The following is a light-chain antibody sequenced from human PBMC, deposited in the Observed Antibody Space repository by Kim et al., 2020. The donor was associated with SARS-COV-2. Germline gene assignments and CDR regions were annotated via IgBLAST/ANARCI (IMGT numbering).Light chain of an antibody. CDR3: QQRQSWPLT. V-gene: IGKV3-11*01. Sequence: SLSPGERATLSCRASQYINIYLGWYQQKPGQSPRLLIYDASIRATGIPPRFSGAGSGTDFTLTISSLEPEDFAVYYCQQRQSWPLTFGGGTKLEIK. J-gene: IGKJ4*01. CDR2: DAS. CDR1: QYINIY.